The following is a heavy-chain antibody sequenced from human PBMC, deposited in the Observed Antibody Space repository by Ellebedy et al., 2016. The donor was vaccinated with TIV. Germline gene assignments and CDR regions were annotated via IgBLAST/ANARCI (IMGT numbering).Heavy chain of an antibody. Sequence: GGSLRLXXAASGFTFSSYSMTWVRQAPGKGLEWVSGIRSTGDSTWYADSVKGRFTISRDNAKNTLYLQMNSLRVEDTALYYCARGYCSGGSCLGGYWGQGTLVSVSS. CDR2: IRSTGDST. CDR1: GFTFSSYS. J-gene: IGHJ4*02. CDR3: ARGYCSGGSCLGGY. V-gene: IGHV3-23*01. D-gene: IGHD2-15*01.